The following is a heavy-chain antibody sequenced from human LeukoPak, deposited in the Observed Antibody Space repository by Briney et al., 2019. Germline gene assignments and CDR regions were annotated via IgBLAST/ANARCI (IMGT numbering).Heavy chain of an antibody. CDR1: GFTFSSYW. CDR2: IKHDGSEK. Sequence: GGSLRLSCAASGFTFSSYWMSWVRQAPGKGLEWVANIKHDGSEKNYVDSVKGRFTISRDNGKTSLCLQMDSLRAEDTAVYYCASVSLYRGSAWQNFDYWGQGTLVTVSS. J-gene: IGHJ4*02. V-gene: IGHV3-7*01. D-gene: IGHD6-19*01. CDR3: ASVSLYRGSAWQNFDY.